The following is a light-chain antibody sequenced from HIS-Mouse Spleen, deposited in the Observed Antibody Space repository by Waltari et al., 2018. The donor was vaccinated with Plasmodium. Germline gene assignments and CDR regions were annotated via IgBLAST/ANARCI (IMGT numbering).Light chain of an antibody. CDR2: EGS. CDR3: CSYAGSSTVV. CDR1: SSDVGSYNL. V-gene: IGLV2-23*01. J-gene: IGLJ2*01. Sequence: QSALTQPASVSGSPGQSITISCTGTSSDVGSYNLVSWYQQHPGKAPKLMIYEGSKRPSRVSNRFSGSKSSNTASLTISGLQAEDEADYYCCSYAGSSTVVFGGGTKLTVL.